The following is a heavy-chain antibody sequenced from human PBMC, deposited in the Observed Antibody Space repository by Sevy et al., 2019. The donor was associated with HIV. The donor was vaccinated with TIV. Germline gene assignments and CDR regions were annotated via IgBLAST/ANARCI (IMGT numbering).Heavy chain of an antibody. CDR3: ARDFLTYYDYVWGSYSY. CDR1: GFTFGDYA. J-gene: IGHJ4*02. D-gene: IGHD3-16*01. CDR2: ISSSSSYI. Sequence: GESLKISCTASGFTFGDYAMSWFRQAPGKGLEWVSSISSSSSYIYYADSVKGRFTISRDNAKNSLYLQMNSLRAEDTAVYYCARDFLTYYDYVWGSYSYWGQGTLVTVSS. V-gene: IGHV3-21*01.